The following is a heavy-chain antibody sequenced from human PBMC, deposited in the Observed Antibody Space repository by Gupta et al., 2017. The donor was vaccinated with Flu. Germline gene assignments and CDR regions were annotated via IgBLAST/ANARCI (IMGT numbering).Heavy chain of an antibody. V-gene: IGHV4-59*08. CDR2: IYYSGST. D-gene: IGHD6-13*01. CDR1: GGSISSYY. CDR3: ATMYSSSWYYVY. J-gene: IGHJ4*02. Sequence: QVQLQESGPGLVKPSETLSLTCTVSGGSISSYYWSWIRQPPGKGLEWIGYIYYSGSTNYNPSLKSRVTISVDTSKNQFSLKLSSVTAADTAVYYCATMYSSSWYYVYWGQGTLVTVSS.